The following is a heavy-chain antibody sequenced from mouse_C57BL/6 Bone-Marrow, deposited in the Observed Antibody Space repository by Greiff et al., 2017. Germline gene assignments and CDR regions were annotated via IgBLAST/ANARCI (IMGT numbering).Heavy chain of an antibody. J-gene: IGHJ4*01. Sequence: EVQVVESGAELVKPGASVKLSCTASGFNIKDYYMHWVKQRTEQGLAWIGRIDPEDGETKYAPKFQGKATITADTSSNTAYLQLSSLTSEDTAVYYCAEDGYDGYYAMDYWGQGTSVTVSS. V-gene: IGHV14-2*01. CDR2: IDPEDGET. D-gene: IGHD2-2*01. CDR1: GFNIKDYY. CDR3: AEDGYDGYYAMDY.